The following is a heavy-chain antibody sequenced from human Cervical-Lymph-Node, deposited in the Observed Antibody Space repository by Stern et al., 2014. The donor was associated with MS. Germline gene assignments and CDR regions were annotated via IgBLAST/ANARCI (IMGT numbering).Heavy chain of an antibody. Sequence: VQLVESGGGLVQPGRSLRLSCAASGFTFDDYAMHWVRQAPGKGLEWVSGIIWNSGSIGYADSVKGRFTISRDNAKNSLYLHMNSLRAEDTAFYYCAKALSPLYRSTPFDCWGQGTLVTVSS. CDR1: GFTFDDYA. CDR3: AKALSPLYRSTPFDC. D-gene: IGHD6-13*01. CDR2: IIWNSGSI. V-gene: IGHV3-9*01. J-gene: IGHJ4*02.